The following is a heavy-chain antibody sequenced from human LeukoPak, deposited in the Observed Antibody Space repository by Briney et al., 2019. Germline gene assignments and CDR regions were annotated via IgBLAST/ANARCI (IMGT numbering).Heavy chain of an antibody. J-gene: IGHJ3*02. Sequence: GGSLRLSCAASGFIFDDYGMNWVRQAPGKGLEWVSGINWNGDSTGYAESVKGRFTISRDNAKNSLYLQMNSLRAEDTAVYYCARPRIVVVARDAFDIWGQGTMVTVSS. CDR3: ARPRIVVVARDAFDI. CDR2: INWNGDST. CDR1: GFIFDDYG. V-gene: IGHV3-20*04. D-gene: IGHD3-22*01.